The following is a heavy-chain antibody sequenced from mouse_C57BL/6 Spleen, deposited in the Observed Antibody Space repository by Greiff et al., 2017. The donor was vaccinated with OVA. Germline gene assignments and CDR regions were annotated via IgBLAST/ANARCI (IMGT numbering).Heavy chain of an antibody. D-gene: IGHD4-1*01. CDR1: GFTFSNYW. V-gene: IGHV6-3*01. J-gene: IGHJ2*01. Sequence: EVQLQESGGGLVQPGGSMKLSCVASGFTFSNYWMNWVRQSPEKGLEWVAQIRLKSDNYATHYAESVKGRFTISRDDSKSSVYLQMNNLRAEDTGIYYSTADWDSNFDYWGQGTTLTVSS. CDR2: IRLKSDNYAT. CDR3: TADWDSNFDY.